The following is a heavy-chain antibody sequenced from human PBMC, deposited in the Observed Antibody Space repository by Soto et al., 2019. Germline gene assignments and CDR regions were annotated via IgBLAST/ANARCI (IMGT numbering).Heavy chain of an antibody. CDR2: ISGSDART. CDR3: AKSLNINWKNWFDP. Sequence: EVQILESGGGLVQPGGSLRLSCAASGFTFSSAAMNWVRQAPGKGLEWVSIISGSDARTYCADSVKGRFAISRDNSKNTLYLDMNSLRAEDTAVYYCAKSLNINWKNWFDPWGQGTLVTVSS. J-gene: IGHJ5*02. D-gene: IGHD1-1*01. CDR1: GFTFSSAA. V-gene: IGHV3-23*01.